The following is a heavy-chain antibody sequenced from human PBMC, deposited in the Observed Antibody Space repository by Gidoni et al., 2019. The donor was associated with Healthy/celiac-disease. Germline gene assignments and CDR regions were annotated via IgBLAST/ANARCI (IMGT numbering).Heavy chain of an antibody. CDR1: GGTFRRYA. V-gene: IGHV1-69*01. CDR2: IIPIFGTA. D-gene: IGHD2-15*01. Sequence: QVQLVQSGAEVKKPGSSVKVSCKASGGTFRRYAISWVRQAPGQGLEWMGGIIPIFGTANYAQKFQGRVTITADESTSTAYMELSSLRSEDTAVYYCAREFRCSGGSCYRYWYFDLWGRGTLVTVSS. J-gene: IGHJ2*01. CDR3: AREFRCSGGSCYRYWYFDL.